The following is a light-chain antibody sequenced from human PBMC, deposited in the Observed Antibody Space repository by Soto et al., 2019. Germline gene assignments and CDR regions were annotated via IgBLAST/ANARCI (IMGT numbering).Light chain of an antibody. CDR1: RSNIGRNT. CDR3: ASWDDSLSGVV. CDR2: SNN. V-gene: IGLV1-44*01. Sequence: QSVVTQPPSASGTPGQRVAISCSGGRSNIGRNTVNWYQQLPGTAPKLLIFSNNQRPSGVPDRFSGSKSDTSASLAISGLQSEDEGDYYCASWDDSLSGVVFGGGTKLTVL. J-gene: IGLJ2*01.